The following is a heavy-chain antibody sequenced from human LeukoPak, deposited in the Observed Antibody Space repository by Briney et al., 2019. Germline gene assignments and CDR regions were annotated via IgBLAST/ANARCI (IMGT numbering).Heavy chain of an antibody. Sequence: SQTLSLTCTVSGGSISSGSYYWSWIRQPAGKGLERIGRIYTSGSTNYNPSLKSRVTISVDTSKNQFSLKLSSVTAADTAVYYCARSDFWSGYYFGYWGQGTLVTVSS. J-gene: IGHJ4*02. CDR2: IYTSGST. D-gene: IGHD3-3*01. CDR3: ARSDFWSGYYFGY. V-gene: IGHV4-61*02. CDR1: GGSISSGSYY.